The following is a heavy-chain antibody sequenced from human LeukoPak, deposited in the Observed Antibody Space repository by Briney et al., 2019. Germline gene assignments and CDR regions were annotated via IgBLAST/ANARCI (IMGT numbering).Heavy chain of an antibody. Sequence: PGRSLRLSCTASGFTFADYAMSWVRQAPGKGLEWVGFLRRKAYGGTAEYAASVKGRFTISRDDSKSIAYLQMNSLKTEDAAVYYCTSNTYYFDHWGQGTLVTASS. V-gene: IGHV3-49*04. CDR3: TSNTYYFDH. CDR1: GFTFADYA. CDR2: LRRKAYGGTA. J-gene: IGHJ4*02. D-gene: IGHD2-21*01.